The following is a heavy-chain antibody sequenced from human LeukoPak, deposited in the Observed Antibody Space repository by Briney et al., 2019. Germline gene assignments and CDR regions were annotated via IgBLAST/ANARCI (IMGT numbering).Heavy chain of an antibody. J-gene: IGHJ4*02. V-gene: IGHV3-23*01. CDR1: GFTFSSYA. Sequence: PGGSLRLSCAASGFTFSSYAMSWVRQAPGKGLEWVSAISGSGGSTYYADSVKGRFTISRDNSKNTLYLQMNSLRAEDTVVYYCAKGSPDYYDSSEYYFDYWGQGTLVTVSS. CDR2: ISGSGGST. D-gene: IGHD3-22*01. CDR3: AKGSPDYYDSSEYYFDY.